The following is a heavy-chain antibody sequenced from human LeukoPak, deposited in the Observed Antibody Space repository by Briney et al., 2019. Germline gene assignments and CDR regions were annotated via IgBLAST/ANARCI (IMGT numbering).Heavy chain of an antibody. CDR1: GISFSTYA. J-gene: IGHJ6*03. V-gene: IGHV3-23*01. CDR3: ARTPSLGYCSGGSCYFVTPINYYYMDV. CDR2: ISGSGRSP. D-gene: IGHD2-15*01. Sequence: GGSLRLSCTASGISFSTYAMSWVRQTPGKGLEWVSAISGSGRSPYYADSVKGHFTISRDNSKNTLYLQMNSLRAEDTAVYYCARTPSLGYCSGGSCYFVTPINYYYMDVWGKGTTVTISS.